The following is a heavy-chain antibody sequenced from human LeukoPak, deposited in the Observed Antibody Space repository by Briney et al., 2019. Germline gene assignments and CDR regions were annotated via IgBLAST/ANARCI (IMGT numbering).Heavy chain of an antibody. Sequence: GASVKVSCKASGGTFSSYAISWVRQAPGQGLEWMGGIIPIFGTANYAQKFQGRVTITTDESTSTAYMELRSLRSDDTAVYYCARGGGAAADYSYYYTDVWGKGTTVTVSS. D-gene: IGHD6-13*01. CDR2: IIPIFGTA. J-gene: IGHJ6*03. V-gene: IGHV1-69*05. CDR1: GGTFSSYA. CDR3: ARGGGAAADYSYYYTDV.